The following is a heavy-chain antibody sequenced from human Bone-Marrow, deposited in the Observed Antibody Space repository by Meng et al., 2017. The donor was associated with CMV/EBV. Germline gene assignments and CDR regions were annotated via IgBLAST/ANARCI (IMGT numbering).Heavy chain of an antibody. J-gene: IGHJ4*02. V-gene: IGHV1-46*01. Sequence: ASVKVSCKASGYTFTTYYIYWVRQAPGQGLEWMGIINPSGGNTNYAQKFQGRVTMTRDTSTSTVYMELSSLRSEDTAVYYCARVLVPAAVDYWGQGTLVTVSS. CDR3: ARVLVPAAVDY. CDR2: INPSGGNT. CDR1: GYTFTTYY. D-gene: IGHD2-2*01.